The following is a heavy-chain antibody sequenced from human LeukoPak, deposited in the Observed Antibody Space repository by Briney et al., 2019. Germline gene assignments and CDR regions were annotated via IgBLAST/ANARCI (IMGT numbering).Heavy chain of an antibody. J-gene: IGHJ4*02. CDR1: GYSFTSYW. V-gene: IGHV5-10-1*01. D-gene: IGHD5-18*01. CDR2: IDPSDSET. Sequence: GESLRISCKGSGYSFTSYWITWVRQMPGKGLEWMERIDPSDSETKYSPSFQAHVTISIDKSINSVHLQWSSLEASDTAMYYCARVWDTTFDFWGQGTLVTVSS. CDR3: ARVWDTTFDF.